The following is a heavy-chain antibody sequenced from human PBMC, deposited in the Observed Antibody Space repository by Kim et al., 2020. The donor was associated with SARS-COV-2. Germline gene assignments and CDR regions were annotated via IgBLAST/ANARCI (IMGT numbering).Heavy chain of an antibody. V-gene: IGHV3-23*01. CDR2: FSGSAGNT. D-gene: IGHD2-21*02. J-gene: IGHJ5*02. CDR3: AKGKGDNVIDLFDP. Sequence: GGSLRLSCAVSGFSLSSYAVGWVRQAPGKGLEWVSTFSGSAGNTYNADSVKGRFTASSDNSKNTLYLQMDSLGVEDTAIYYCAKGKGDNVIDLFDPWGQGTLVTVAS. CDR1: GFSLSSYA.